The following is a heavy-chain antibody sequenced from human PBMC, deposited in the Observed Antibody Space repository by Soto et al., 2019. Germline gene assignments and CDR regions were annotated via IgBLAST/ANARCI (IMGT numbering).Heavy chain of an antibody. D-gene: IGHD1-1*01. CDR2: INQDGNED. CDR1: GFTFSSYW. V-gene: IGHV3-7*01. CDR3: ARTGDGHHDFLDY. Sequence: GSLRLSCAASGFTFSSYWMNWVRQAPGKGLEWVANINQDGNEDNLLDPVKGRFTISRDNAKNSLFLQMNSLRVDDTAVYYCARTGDGHHDFLDYWGQGALVTVSS. J-gene: IGHJ4*02.